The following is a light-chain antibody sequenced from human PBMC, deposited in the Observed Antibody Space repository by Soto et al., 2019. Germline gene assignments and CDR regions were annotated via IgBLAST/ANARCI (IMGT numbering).Light chain of an antibody. CDR1: SSDVGGYNH. Sequence: QSALTQPASVSGSPGQSIIISCSGTSSDVGGYNHVSWYQQHPGKAPKLMIYDVSNRPSGVSNRFFGSKSDNTASLTISGLQAEDEADYYSTSYASSSTYVFGTGTKVTVL. CDR3: TSYASSSTYV. J-gene: IGLJ1*01. V-gene: IGLV2-14*03. CDR2: DVS.